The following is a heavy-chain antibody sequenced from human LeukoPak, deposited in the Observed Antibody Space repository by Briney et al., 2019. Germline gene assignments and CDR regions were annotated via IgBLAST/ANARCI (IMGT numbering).Heavy chain of an antibody. J-gene: IGHJ4*02. V-gene: IGHV3-21*01. Sequence: GGSLRLSCAASGFTFSSYSMNWVRQAPGKGLEWVSSISSSSSYIYYADSVKGRLTISRDNAKNSLYLQMNSLRAEDTAVYYCAREGYSYGYTFDYWGQGTLVTVSS. D-gene: IGHD5-18*01. CDR2: ISSSSSYI. CDR1: GFTFSSYS. CDR3: AREGYSYGYTFDY.